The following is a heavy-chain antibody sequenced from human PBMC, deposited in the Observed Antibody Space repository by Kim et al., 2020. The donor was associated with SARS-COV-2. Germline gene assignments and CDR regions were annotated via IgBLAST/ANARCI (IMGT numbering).Heavy chain of an antibody. CDR1: GFTFSSYA. J-gene: IGHJ6*02. CDR2: ISGSGGST. CDR3: AKNRGFGANYYYYGMDV. Sequence: GGSLRLSCAASGFTFSSYAMSWVRQAPGKGLEWVSAISGSGGSTYYADSVKGRFTISRDNSKNTLYLQMNSLRAEDTAVYYCAKNRGFGANYYYYGMDVWGQGTTVTVSS. V-gene: IGHV3-23*01. D-gene: IGHD3-10*01.